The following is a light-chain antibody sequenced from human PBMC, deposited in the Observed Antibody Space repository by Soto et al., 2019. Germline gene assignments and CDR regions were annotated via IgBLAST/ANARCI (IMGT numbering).Light chain of an antibody. CDR1: QNINNY. V-gene: IGKV1-39*01. J-gene: IGKJ1*01. CDR3: QQSYSTPRT. CDR2: AAS. Sequence: DIQMTQCPSSLSAAVGDRVTITCRASQNINNYLSWYQQRPGKAPKLLIYAASSLQSGVPSRFSGSGSGTDFSLTISSLQPEDFATYYCQQSYSTPRTFGQGTKVDIK.